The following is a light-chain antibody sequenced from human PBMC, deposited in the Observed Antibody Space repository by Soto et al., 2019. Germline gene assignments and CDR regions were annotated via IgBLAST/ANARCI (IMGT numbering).Light chain of an antibody. V-gene: IGLV2-14*01. Sequence: QSALTQPASVSGSPGQSITISCTGTSSELGAYDYVSWYQHHPGKAPKLLIYEVNNRPSGVSNRFSGSKSGNTASLTISGLQAEDEADYYCSSYTTIYSYVFGTGTKLTVL. CDR3: SSYTTIYSYV. J-gene: IGLJ1*01. CDR2: EVN. CDR1: SSELGAYDY.